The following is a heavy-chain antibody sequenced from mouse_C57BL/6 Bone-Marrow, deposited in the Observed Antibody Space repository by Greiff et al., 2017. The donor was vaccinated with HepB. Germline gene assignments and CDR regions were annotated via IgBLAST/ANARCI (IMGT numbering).Heavy chain of an antibody. Sequence: QVQLQQSGAELARPGASVKLSCKASGYTFTSYGISWVKQRTGQGLEWIGESYPRSGNTYYNEKFKGKATLTADKSSSTAYMELRSLTSEDSAVYFCAREDYYGSSLWYFDVWGTGTTVTVSS. J-gene: IGHJ1*03. CDR2: SYPRSGNT. V-gene: IGHV1-81*01. CDR3: AREDYYGSSLWYFDV. CDR1: GYTFTSYG. D-gene: IGHD1-1*01.